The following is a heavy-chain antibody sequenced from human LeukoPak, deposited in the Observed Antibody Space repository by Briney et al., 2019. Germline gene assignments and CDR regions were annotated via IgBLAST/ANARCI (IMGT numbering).Heavy chain of an antibody. CDR2: ISSSSSYI. V-gene: IGHV3-21*01. CDR3: ARGLRYYYYYMDV. CDR1: GFTFSSYS. Sequence: PGGSLRLSCAASGFTFSSYSMNWVRQAPGKGLEWISSISSSSSYIYYADSVKGRFTISRDNSINTLYLQVNNLRAEDTAVYYCARGLRYYYYYMDVWGKGTTVTVSS. J-gene: IGHJ6*03.